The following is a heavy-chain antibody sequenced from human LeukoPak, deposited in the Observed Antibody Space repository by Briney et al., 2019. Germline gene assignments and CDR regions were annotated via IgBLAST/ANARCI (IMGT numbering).Heavy chain of an antibody. CDR3: ARVTGHRATSWFDP. Sequence: PAETLTLTCRVSGGTIRSDSYYWSWIRQPAGKGLVWIGCIYTSGTTNYSPALKSRVTISVDTSKNQFSLRLSSVTAADTAVYYCARVTGHRATSWFDPWGQGTLVTVSS. V-gene: IGHV4-61*02. CDR2: IYTSGTT. J-gene: IGHJ5*02. CDR1: GGTIRSDSYY. D-gene: IGHD7-27*01.